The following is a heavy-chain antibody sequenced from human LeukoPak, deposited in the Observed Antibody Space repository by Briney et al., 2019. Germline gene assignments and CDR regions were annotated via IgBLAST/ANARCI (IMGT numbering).Heavy chain of an antibody. CDR2: IYTDGST. D-gene: IGHD5-24*01. V-gene: IGHV3-53*01. Sequence: GGSLRLSCAASGFIVSSNYMDWVRQAPGKGLEWVSVIYTDGSTYYADSVKGRFTISRDISRNTVHLQMNSLRAGDTAMYYCARDPHGYNSYFDYWGQGTLVTVSS. CDR1: GFIVSSNY. J-gene: IGHJ4*02. CDR3: ARDPHGYNSYFDY.